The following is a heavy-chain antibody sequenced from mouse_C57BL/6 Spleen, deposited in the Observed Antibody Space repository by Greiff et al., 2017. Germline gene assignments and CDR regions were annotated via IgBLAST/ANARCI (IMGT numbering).Heavy chain of an antibody. CDR3: ASYYGSSYSYYAMDY. CDR2: IHPNSGST. Sequence: VQLQQPGAELVKPGASVKLSCKASGYTFTSYWMHWVKQRPGQGLGWIGMIHPNSGSTNSNEKFKSKATLTVDKSSSTAYMQLSSLASEDSAVYYCASYYGSSYSYYAMDYWGQGTSVTVSS. J-gene: IGHJ4*01. V-gene: IGHV1-64*01. CDR1: GYTFTSYW. D-gene: IGHD1-1*01.